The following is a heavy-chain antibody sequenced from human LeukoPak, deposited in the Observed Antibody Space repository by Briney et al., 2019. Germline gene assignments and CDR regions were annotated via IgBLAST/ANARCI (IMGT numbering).Heavy chain of an antibody. CDR3: ARAVGAARPFDY. V-gene: IGHV3-21*01. D-gene: IGHD6-6*01. J-gene: IGHJ4*02. Sequence: GGSLRLSCAASGFTFSSYSMNWVRQAPGKGLEWVSSISSSSSYIYYADSVKGRFTISRDNAKNSLYLQMNSLRAEDTAVYYCARAVGAARPFDYWGQGALVTVSS. CDR1: GFTFSSYS. CDR2: ISSSSSYI.